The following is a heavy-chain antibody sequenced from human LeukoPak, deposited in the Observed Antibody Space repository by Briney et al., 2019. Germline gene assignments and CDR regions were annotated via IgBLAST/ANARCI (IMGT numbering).Heavy chain of an antibody. CDR3: AKYCAYTMIVVVITYYYYYGMDV. D-gene: IGHD3-22*01. CDR2: ISSSGSTI. V-gene: IGHV3-11*04. J-gene: IGHJ6*02. Sequence: GGSLRLSCAASGFTFSDYYMSWIRQAPGKGLEWVSYISSSGSTIYYADSVKGRFTISRDNAKNSLYLQMNSLRAEDTAVYYCAKYCAYTMIVVVITYYYYYGMDVWGQGTTVTVSS. CDR1: GFTFSDYY.